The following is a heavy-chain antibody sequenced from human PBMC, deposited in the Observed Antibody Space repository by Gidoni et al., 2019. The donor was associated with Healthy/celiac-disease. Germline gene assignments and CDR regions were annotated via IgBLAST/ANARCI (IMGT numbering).Heavy chain of an antibody. D-gene: IGHD3-10*01. CDR3: ARDGIRGVITYGMDV. CDR2: IWYDGSNK. V-gene: IGHV3-33*01. Sequence: QVQLVESGGGVVQPGRSLRLSCAASGFTFSRYGMHWVRQAPGKGLEWVAVIWYDGSNKYYADSVKGRFTISRDNSKNTLDLQMNSLRAEDTAVYYCARDGIRGVITYGMDVWGQGTTVTVSS. J-gene: IGHJ6*02. CDR1: GFTFSRYG.